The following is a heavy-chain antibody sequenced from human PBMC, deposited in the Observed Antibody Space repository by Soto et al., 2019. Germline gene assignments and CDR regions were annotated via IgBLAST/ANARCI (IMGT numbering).Heavy chain of an antibody. CDR1: GFAFSDYA. CDR2: VGRGGDDT. V-gene: IGHV3-23*01. CDR3: ARGSAF. J-gene: IGHJ4*02. Sequence: VELLESGGGLVQPGGSLRLSCVASGFAFSDYAMNWVRQSPGRGLEWVSGVGRGGDDTYYADSVRGRFTVSSDNAKNTLYLEMRTLTVADTATYFCARGSAFWGQGTLVTVSS. D-gene: IGHD2-15*01.